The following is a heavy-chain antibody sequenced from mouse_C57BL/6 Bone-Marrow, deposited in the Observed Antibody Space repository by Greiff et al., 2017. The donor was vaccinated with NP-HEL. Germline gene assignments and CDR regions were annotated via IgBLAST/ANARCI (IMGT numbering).Heavy chain of an antibody. J-gene: IGHJ1*03. CDR2: IDPEDGDT. CDR3: TTWDYGSIFYWYFDV. D-gene: IGHD1-1*01. CDR1: GFNIKDYY. V-gene: IGHV14-1*01. Sequence: VQLKESGAELVRPGASVKLSCTASGFNIKDYYMHWVKQRPEQGLEWIGRIDPEDGDTEYAPKFQGKATMTADTSSNTAYLQLSSLTSEDTAVYYCTTWDYGSIFYWYFDVWGTGTTVTVSS.